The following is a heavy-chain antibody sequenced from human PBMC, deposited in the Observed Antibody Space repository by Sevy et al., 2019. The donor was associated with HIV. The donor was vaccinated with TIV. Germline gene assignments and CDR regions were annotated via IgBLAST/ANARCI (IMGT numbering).Heavy chain of an antibody. CDR3: AKDYCGGDCYRDYQYYFDY. V-gene: IGHV3-43*01. CDR2: ISWDGGST. J-gene: IGHJ4*02. CDR1: GFTFDDYT. D-gene: IGHD2-21*02. Sequence: GGSLRLSCAASGFTFDDYTMHRVRQAPRKGLEWVSLISWDGGSTYYADSVKGRFTISRDNSKNSLYLQMNSLRTEDTALYYCAKDYCGGDCYRDYQYYFDYWGQGTLVTVSS.